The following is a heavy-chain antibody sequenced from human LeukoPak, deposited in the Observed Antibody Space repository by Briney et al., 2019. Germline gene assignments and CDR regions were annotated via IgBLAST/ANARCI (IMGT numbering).Heavy chain of an antibody. CDR1: GYTFTAYY. CDR3: ARGTPGSYLGY. CDR2: INPNSGGT. J-gene: IGHJ4*02. V-gene: IGHV1-2*04. Sequence: ASVKVSCKASGYTFTAYYMHWVRQAPGQGLEWMGWINPNSGGTNYAQKFKGWVTLTRDTSVNTTYMELSRLTSDVTAVYFCARGTPGSYLGYWGQGTLVTVSS. D-gene: IGHD3-16*02.